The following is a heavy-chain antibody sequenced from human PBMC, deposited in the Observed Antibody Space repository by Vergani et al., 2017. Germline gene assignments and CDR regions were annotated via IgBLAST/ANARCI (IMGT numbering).Heavy chain of an antibody. J-gene: IGHJ2*01. CDR3: ASGKYYSDSTSHFRGRYFDV. CDR2: IYNSGNG. V-gene: IGHV4-39*01. CDR1: GDSIISRSYY. D-gene: IGHD3-16*01. Sequence: QMQLQESGPGLVKASETLSLTCTVSGDSIISRSYYWGWIRQPPGKGLEWIGSIYNSGNGDSSSSLKSRGTISEDTSKNQFSLRLTSVPAADTAVYYCASGKYYSDSTSHFRGRYFDVWGRGTLVTVPS.